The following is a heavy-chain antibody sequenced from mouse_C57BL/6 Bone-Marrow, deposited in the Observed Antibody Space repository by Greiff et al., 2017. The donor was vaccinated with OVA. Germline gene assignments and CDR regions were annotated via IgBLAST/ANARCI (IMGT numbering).Heavy chain of an antibody. V-gene: IGHV1-81*01. Sequence: VQLMESGAELARPGASVKLSCKASGYTFTSYGISWVKQRTGQGLEWIGEIYPRSGNTYYNEKFKGKATLTADKSSSTAYMELRSLTSEDAAVYFCARKGSNYVDYWGQGTTLTVSS. D-gene: IGHD1-1*01. J-gene: IGHJ2*01. CDR3: ARKGSNYVDY. CDR1: GYTFTSYG. CDR2: IYPRSGNT.